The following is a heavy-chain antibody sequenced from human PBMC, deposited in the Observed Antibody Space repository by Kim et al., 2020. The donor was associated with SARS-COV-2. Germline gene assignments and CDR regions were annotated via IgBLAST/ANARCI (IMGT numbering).Heavy chain of an antibody. CDR3: VRSSGYSFFDI. J-gene: IGHJ3*02. CDR2: ISYDGSNK. CDR1: GFTFSSYA. V-gene: IGHV3-30*04. Sequence: GGSLRLSCAASGFTFSSYAMHWVRQAPGKGLEWVAVISYDGSNKYYADSVKGRFTISRDNSKNTLYLQMNSLRAEDTAVYYCVRSSGYSFFDIWGQGTMVTVSS. D-gene: IGHD3-22*01.